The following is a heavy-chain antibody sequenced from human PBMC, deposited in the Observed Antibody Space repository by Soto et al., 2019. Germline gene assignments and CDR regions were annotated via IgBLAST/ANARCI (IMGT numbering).Heavy chain of an antibody. Sequence: QVQLVQSGAEVKKPGASVKVSCKASGYTFTSYDINWVRQATGQGLEWMGWMNPNSGNTGYAQKFQGRVTMTRNTSISTAYMELSSLRSEDTAVYSCFTMILVVIPPSNWFDPWGQGTLVTVSS. CDR1: GYTFTSYD. D-gene: IGHD3-22*01. CDR3: FTMILVVIPPSNWFDP. V-gene: IGHV1-8*01. CDR2: MNPNSGNT. J-gene: IGHJ5*02.